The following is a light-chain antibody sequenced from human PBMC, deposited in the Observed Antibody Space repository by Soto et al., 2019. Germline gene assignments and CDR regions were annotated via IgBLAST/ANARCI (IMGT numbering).Light chain of an antibody. CDR3: QVWDVSTVHYV. CDR2: DVT. Sequence: QSALTQPRSVSGSPGQSVTISCTGTSSDIGGFNYVSWYQQHPGKVPKLMIYDVTKRPSGVPDRFSASKSGNTATLTISRVEAGDEADYYCQVWDVSTVHYVFGTGTKVTVL. CDR1: SSDIGGFNY. V-gene: IGLV2-11*01. J-gene: IGLJ1*01.